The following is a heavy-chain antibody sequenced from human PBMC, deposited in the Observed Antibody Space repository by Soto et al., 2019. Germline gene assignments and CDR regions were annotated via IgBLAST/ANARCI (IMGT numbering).Heavy chain of an antibody. D-gene: IGHD6-19*01. V-gene: IGHV4-61*01. CDR1: GASVSSGSFY. Sequence: TLSLTCSVSGASVSSGSFYWSWIRRPPGKGLEWIGFIYNNETFNYNPSLKSRVTLSVDTSKHQFSLKLSSVTAADTAVYYCARVPLRYSSSHNFDSWGQGALVTVSS. J-gene: IGHJ4*02. CDR3: ARVPLRYSSSHNFDS. CDR2: IYNNETF.